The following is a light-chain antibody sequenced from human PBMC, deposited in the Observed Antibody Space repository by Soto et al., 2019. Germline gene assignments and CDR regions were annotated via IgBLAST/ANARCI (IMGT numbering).Light chain of an antibody. CDR1: QSVKTF. CDR3: QQRSNWPPIT. Sequence: EIVFTQSPSTLSLSPGQRATLSCRTSQSVKTFLIWYQHRPGQAPRVLIYDASHRASGIPARFSGSGSGTDFTLTISSLEPEDAALYYCQQRSNWPPITFGQGRRLAI. V-gene: IGKV3-11*01. CDR2: DAS. J-gene: IGKJ5*01.